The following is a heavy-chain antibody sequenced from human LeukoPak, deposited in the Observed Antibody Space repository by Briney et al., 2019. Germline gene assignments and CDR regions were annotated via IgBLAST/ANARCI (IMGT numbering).Heavy chain of an antibody. CDR1: GGSISTYY. CDR2: IYYTGST. Sequence: SETLSLTCTVSGGSISTYYWSWIRQPPGKGLEWIGYIYYTGSTNYNPSLKSRVIISVDTSKNQFSLKLSPVTAADTAVYYCARRPHTGYSGDWGPHDYYYGMNVWGQGTTVTVSS. J-gene: IGHJ6*02. D-gene: IGHD6-19*01. CDR3: ARRPHTGYSGDWGPHDYYYGMNV. V-gene: IGHV4-59*08.